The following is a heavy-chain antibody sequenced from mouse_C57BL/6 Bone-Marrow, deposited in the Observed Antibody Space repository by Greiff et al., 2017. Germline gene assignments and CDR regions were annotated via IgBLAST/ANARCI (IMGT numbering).Heavy chain of an antibody. CDR1: GFTFSSYG. CDR2: ISSGGSYT. Sequence: EVQVVESGGDLVKPGGSLKLSCAASGFTFSSYGMSWVRQTPDKRLEWVATISSGGSYTYYPDSVKGRFTISRDNAKNTLYLQMSSLKSEDTAMYYCARQRGWLLRYWGQGTLVTVSA. CDR3: ARQRGWLLRY. V-gene: IGHV5-6*01. D-gene: IGHD2-3*01. J-gene: IGHJ3*01.